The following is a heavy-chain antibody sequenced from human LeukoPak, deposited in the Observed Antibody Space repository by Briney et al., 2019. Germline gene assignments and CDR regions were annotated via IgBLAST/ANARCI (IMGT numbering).Heavy chain of an antibody. CDR2: ISGSGGST. Sequence: GGSLRLSCAASGFTFSGYAMSWVRQAPGKGLEWVSAISGSGGSTYYADFVKGRFTISRDNSKNPLYLQMNSLRAEDTAVYYCAKIRWLQFTFDYWGQGTLVTVSS. V-gene: IGHV3-23*01. D-gene: IGHD5-24*01. CDR3: AKIRWLQFTFDY. CDR1: GFTFSGYA. J-gene: IGHJ4*02.